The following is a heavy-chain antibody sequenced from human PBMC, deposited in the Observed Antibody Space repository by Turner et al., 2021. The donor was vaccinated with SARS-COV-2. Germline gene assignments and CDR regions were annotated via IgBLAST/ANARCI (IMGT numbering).Heavy chain of an antibody. CDR2: IIPILGIA. CDR3: AIDDSSGYYSGAFDI. Sequence: VQLVQSGAVVKKPGSSVKVSCKASGGTFSSYSISWVRQAPGQGLEWMGRIIPILGIANYAQRFQCRVTITADKSTSTAYMELSSLRSEDTAVYYCAIDDSSGYYSGAFDIWGQGTMVTVSS. J-gene: IGHJ3*02. CDR1: GGTFSSYS. D-gene: IGHD3-22*01. V-gene: IGHV1-69*08.